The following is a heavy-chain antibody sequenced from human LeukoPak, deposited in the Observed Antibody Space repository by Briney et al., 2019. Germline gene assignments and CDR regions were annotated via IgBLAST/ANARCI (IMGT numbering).Heavy chain of an antibody. CDR2: MYHSGST. CDR3: ARHSAHASTNDAFDI. V-gene: IGHV4-59*11. J-gene: IGHJ3*02. D-gene: IGHD2-2*01. Sequence: SETLSLTCTVSGGSISSHYWSWIRQPPGKGLEWIGYMYHSGSTNYNPSLKSRVTISVDTSKNQFSLKLSSVTAADTAVYYCARHSAHASTNDAFDIWGQGTMVTVSS. CDR1: GGSISSHY.